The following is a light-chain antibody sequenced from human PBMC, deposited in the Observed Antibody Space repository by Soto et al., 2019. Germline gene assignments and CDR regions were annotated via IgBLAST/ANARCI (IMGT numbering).Light chain of an antibody. J-gene: IGKJ1*01. V-gene: IGKV1-5*03. CDR2: RAS. Sequence: DIPLTQSPSTLSASVGDRVTITCRASQSISTWLAWFQQKPGSAPKLLIYRASTLQSGVPSRFSGSGSGTEFTLSIRXXXXXXXXXXXXXXXXTFSWTFGQGTRVEVK. CDR3: XXXXTFSWT. CDR1: QSISTW.